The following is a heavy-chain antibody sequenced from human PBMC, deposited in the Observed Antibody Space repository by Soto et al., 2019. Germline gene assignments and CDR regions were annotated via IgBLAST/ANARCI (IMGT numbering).Heavy chain of an antibody. V-gene: IGHV1-2*02. CDR1: GYTFTGYC. CDR3: AREAMVRGVISYYGMDV. CDR2: INPNSGGT. Sequence: ASVKVSCKASGYTFTGYCMHWVRQAPGQGLEWMGWINPNSGGTNYAQKFQGRVTMTRDTSISTAYMELSRLRSDDTAVYYCAREAMVRGVISYYGMDVWGQGTTVTVSS. D-gene: IGHD3-10*01. J-gene: IGHJ6*02.